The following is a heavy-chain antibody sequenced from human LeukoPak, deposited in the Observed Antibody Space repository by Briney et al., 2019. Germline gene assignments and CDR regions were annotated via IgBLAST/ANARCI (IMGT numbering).Heavy chain of an antibody. CDR2: ISSSSTSR. D-gene: IGHD6-6*01. CDR1: GFIFRNYG. CDR3: ARGGAARPDI. Sequence: GGSLRLSCAASGFIFRNYGMNWVRRAPGKGLEWVAYISSSSTSRDYADSVRGRFTISRDNARNSLYLQMNSLRAEDTAVYYCARGGAARPDIWGQGTMVIVSS. V-gene: IGHV3-48*01. J-gene: IGHJ3*02.